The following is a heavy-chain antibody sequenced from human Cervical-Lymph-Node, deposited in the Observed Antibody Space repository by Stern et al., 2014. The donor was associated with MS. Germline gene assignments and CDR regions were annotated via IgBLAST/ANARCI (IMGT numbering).Heavy chain of an antibody. CDR2: ISYDGSNK. Sequence: VQLVESGGGVVQPGRSLRLSCAASGFTFSSYAMHWVRQAPGKGLELVAVISYDGSNKYYADSVKGRFTISRDNSKNTLYLQMNSLRAEDTAVYYCARDPSMTMIVVVTHFDYWGQGTLVTVSS. J-gene: IGHJ4*02. V-gene: IGHV3-30*01. CDR3: ARDPSMTMIVVVTHFDY. D-gene: IGHD3-22*01. CDR1: GFTFSSYA.